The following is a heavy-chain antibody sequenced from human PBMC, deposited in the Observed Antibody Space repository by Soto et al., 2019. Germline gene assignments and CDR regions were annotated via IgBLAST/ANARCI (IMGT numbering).Heavy chain of an antibody. D-gene: IGHD3-22*01. J-gene: IGHJ4*02. Sequence: QVQLVQSGPEVKKPGASVKVSCKTSGYTYSNYGISWVRQAPGQGLEWLGWISAYNGNTHYAQKLQGRVTLTTDTTTTTAYVELRSLTSDDTAVYYCARGGSSYDSHNYYSADYWGQGTLVTVSS. V-gene: IGHV1-18*01. CDR2: ISAYNGNT. CDR1: GYTYSNYG. CDR3: ARGGSSYDSHNYYSADY.